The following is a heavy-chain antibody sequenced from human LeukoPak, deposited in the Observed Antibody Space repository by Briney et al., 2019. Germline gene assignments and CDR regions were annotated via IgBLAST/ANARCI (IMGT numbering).Heavy chain of an antibody. Sequence: GGSLRLSCAASRFSFNSYSMNWVRHATGKGLEWVSSISGSSSYIYYADSVKGRFTISRDNAKNSLYLQLNSLRAEDTAVYYCARIVGATGGNWFDPWGQGTLVTVSS. CDR1: RFSFNSYS. V-gene: IGHV3-21*01. J-gene: IGHJ5*02. D-gene: IGHD1-26*01. CDR2: ISGSSSYI. CDR3: ARIVGATGGNWFDP.